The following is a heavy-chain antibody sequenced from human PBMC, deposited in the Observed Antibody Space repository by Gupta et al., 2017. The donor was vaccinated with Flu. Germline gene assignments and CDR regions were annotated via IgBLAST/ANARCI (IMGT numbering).Heavy chain of an antibody. CDR1: GFTFSSYG. V-gene: IGHV3-30*18. CDR3: AKVAVAGWRMDV. J-gene: IGHJ6*02. D-gene: IGHD6-19*01. CDR2: ISYDGSNK. Sequence: QVQLVESGGGVVQPGRSLRLSCAASGFTFSSYGMHWVRQAPGKGLEWVAVISYDGSNKYYADSVKGRFTISRDNSKNTLYLQMNSLRAEDTAVYYCAKVAVAGWRMDVWGQGTTVTVSS.